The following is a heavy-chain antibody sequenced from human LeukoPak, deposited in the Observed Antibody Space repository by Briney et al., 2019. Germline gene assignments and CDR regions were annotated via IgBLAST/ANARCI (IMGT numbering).Heavy chain of an antibody. D-gene: IGHD6-19*01. CDR2: INHSGST. J-gene: IGHJ4*02. Sequence: SETLSLTCAVYGGSFSGYYWSWIRQPPGKGLEWIGEINHSGSTNYNPSLKSRVTISVDTSKNQFSLKLSSVTAADTAVYYCARANALAGNFDYWGQGTLVTVPS. V-gene: IGHV4-34*01. CDR3: ARANALAGNFDY. CDR1: GGSFSGYY.